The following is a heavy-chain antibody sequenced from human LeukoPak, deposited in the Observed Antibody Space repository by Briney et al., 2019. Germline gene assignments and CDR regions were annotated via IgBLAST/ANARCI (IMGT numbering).Heavy chain of an antibody. CDR1: GFTFSSYW. V-gene: IGHV3-74*01. Sequence: GGSLRLSCAASGFTFSSYWMHWVRQAPGKGLVWVSRINSDGSSTSYADSVKGRFTISRDNSKNMLYLQMNSLRAEDTAVYYCAREPGNDYRKYYFDYWGQATLVTVSS. D-gene: IGHD3-16*01. J-gene: IGHJ4*02. CDR2: INSDGSST. CDR3: AREPGNDYRKYYFDY.